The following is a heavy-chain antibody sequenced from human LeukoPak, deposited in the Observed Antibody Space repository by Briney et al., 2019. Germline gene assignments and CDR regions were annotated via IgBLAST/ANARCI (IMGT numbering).Heavy chain of an antibody. J-gene: IGHJ4*02. Sequence: PGGSLRLSCATSEFTFSSCAMSWARQAPGKGLEWVSAISGSGGSTYYADSVKGRFTISRDNSKKMLHLQMNSLRAEDTAVYYCAKPYGLGTYSSSWYYFDFWGQGTLVTVSS. D-gene: IGHD6-13*01. V-gene: IGHV3-23*01. CDR2: ISGSGGST. CDR1: EFTFSSCA. CDR3: AKPYGLGTYSSSWYYFDF.